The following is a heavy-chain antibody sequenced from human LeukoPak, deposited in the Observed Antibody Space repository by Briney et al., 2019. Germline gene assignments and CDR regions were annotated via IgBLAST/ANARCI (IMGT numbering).Heavy chain of an antibody. CDR1: GGSISSYY. D-gene: IGHD3-16*02. Sequence: SETLSLTCTVSGGSISSYYWSWIRQPPGKGLEWIGYIYYSGSTNYNPSLKSRVTISVDTSKNQFSLKLSSVTAADTAVYYCAKCQDKVMLTPRYTFATGGRETLVTAS. J-gene: IGHJ4*02. CDR2: IYYSGST. CDR3: AKCQDKVMLTPRYTFAT. V-gene: IGHV4-59*01.